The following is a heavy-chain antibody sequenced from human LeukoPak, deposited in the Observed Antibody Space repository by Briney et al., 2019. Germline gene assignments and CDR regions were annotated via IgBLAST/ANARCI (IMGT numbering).Heavy chain of an antibody. D-gene: IGHD6-19*01. CDR1: GFTFGDYA. CDR2: ISYHGINE. J-gene: IGHJ4*02. Sequence: GSLRLSCTASGFTFGDYAMSWFRQAPGKGLEWMAVISYHGINEYYADSVKGRFTISRDNSKNTLHLQMNSLRAEDTAVYYCAKVRWDNSGWYYLDSWGQGTLVTVSS. V-gene: IGHV3-30*04. CDR3: AKVRWDNSGWYYLDS.